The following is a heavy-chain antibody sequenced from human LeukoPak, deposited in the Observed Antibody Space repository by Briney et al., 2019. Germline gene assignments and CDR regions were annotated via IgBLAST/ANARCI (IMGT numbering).Heavy chain of an antibody. J-gene: IGHJ4*02. V-gene: IGHV3-74*01. CDR1: GFTFRSSW. CDR3: ARGPYFLDS. CDR2: INGDGSST. Sequence: GGSLRLSCAASGFTFRSSWMHWVRQAPGKGLVWVSRINGDGSSTSYVDSVQGRFTISRDNAKNTLYLQMNSLRPEDTAVYKCARGPYFLDSWGPGTLVTVSS.